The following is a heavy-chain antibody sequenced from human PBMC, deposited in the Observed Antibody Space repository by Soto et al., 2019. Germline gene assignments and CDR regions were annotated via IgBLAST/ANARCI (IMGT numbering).Heavy chain of an antibody. J-gene: IGHJ4*02. CDR3: AGGIAARPLGY. Sequence: QLQLQESGSGLVKPSQTLSLTCAVSGGSISSGGYSWSWIRQPPGKGLEWIGYIYHSGSTYYNPSLTCLVTISLDRSKHQFSLKLSSVSAADTAVYYCAGGIAARPLGYWGQGTLVTVSS. D-gene: IGHD6-6*01. V-gene: IGHV4-30-2*01. CDR1: GGSISSGGYS. CDR2: IYHSGST.